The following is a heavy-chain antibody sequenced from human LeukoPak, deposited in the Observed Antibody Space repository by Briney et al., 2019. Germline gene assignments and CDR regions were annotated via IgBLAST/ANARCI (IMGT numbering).Heavy chain of an antibody. CDR2: INHSGST. CDR3: ARRNYYYYYYYMDV. D-gene: IGHD5-24*01. Sequence: SETLSLTCTVSGGSISSSSYYWSWIRQPPGKGLEWIGEINHSGSTNYNPSLKSRVTISVDTSKNQFSLKLSSVTAADTAVYYCARRNYYYYYYYMDVWGKGTTVTISS. J-gene: IGHJ6*03. V-gene: IGHV4-39*07. CDR1: GGSISSSSYY.